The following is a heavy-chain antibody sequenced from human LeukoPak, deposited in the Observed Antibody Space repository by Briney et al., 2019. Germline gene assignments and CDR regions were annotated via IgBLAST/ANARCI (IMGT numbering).Heavy chain of an antibody. V-gene: IGHV4-38-2*02. D-gene: IGHD3-22*01. J-gene: IGHJ4*02. CDR2: IYYSGST. CDR3: ARDRYYYDSSGYLFDY. CDR1: GDSITTSY. Sequence: SETLSLTCTVSGDSITTSYWTWIRQPPGKGLEWIGSIYYSGSTYYNPSLKSRVTMSVDTSKNQFSLKLSSVTAADTAVYYCARDRYYYDSSGYLFDYWGQGTLVTVSS.